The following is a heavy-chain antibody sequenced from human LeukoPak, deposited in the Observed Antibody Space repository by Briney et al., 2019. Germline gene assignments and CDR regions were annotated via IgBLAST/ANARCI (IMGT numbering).Heavy chain of an antibody. CDR1: GFTFSDYY. D-gene: IGHD4-17*01. Sequence: GGSLRLSCAASGFTFSDYYMSWIRQAPGKGLEWVSYISSSGSTIYYADSVKGRFTISRDNAKNSLYLQMNSLRAEDTALYHCARVYGDYVGGYYFDYWGQGTLVTVSS. J-gene: IGHJ4*02. CDR2: ISSSGSTI. V-gene: IGHV3-11*01. CDR3: ARVYGDYVGGYYFDY.